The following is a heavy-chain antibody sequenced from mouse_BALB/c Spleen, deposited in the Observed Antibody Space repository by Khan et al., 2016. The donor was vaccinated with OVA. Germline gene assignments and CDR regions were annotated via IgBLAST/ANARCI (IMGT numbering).Heavy chain of an antibody. CDR2: ISTYYGDA. Sequence: VQLKESGAELVGPGVSVKISCKGSGYTFTDFTLHWVKQSHAMSLEWIGVISTYYGDATYNQRFKDKATMTVDKSSSTAYMELARLTSEDSAIYDCERGGGGNRFAYWGQGTLVTVSA. CDR1: GYTFTDFT. J-gene: IGHJ3*01. V-gene: IGHV1S137*01. CDR3: ERGGGGNRFAY.